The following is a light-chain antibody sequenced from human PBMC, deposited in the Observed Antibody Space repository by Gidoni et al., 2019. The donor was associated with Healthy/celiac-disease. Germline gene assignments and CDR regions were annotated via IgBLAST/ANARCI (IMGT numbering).Light chain of an antibody. V-gene: IGKV3D-7*01. Sequence: EIVMTQSPATLSLSPGERATLSCRASQSVSSSYLAWYHQKPGQAPRLLIYGASTRATGIPARFSGSGSGTDFTLTISSLQPEDFAVYYCQQDYNLPGAFGQGTKVEIK. CDR2: GAS. J-gene: IGKJ1*01. CDR1: QSVSSSY. CDR3: QQDYNLPGA.